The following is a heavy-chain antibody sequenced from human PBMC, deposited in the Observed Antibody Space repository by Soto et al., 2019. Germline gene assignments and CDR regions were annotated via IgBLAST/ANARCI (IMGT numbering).Heavy chain of an antibody. V-gene: IGHV1-3*01. D-gene: IGHD5-18*01. Sequence: QVQLVQSGAEVKKPGASVKVSCKASGYTFTSYVIHWVRQAPGQRLEWMGWINAGNLNTRYSENFQGRVSIVRDTAASTVYMELSRLRSEDTAVYYCARGGGGIQLWPTLHYWGQGTLVTVSS. CDR2: INAGNLNT. CDR3: ARGGGGIQLWPTLHY. J-gene: IGHJ4*02. CDR1: GYTFTSYV.